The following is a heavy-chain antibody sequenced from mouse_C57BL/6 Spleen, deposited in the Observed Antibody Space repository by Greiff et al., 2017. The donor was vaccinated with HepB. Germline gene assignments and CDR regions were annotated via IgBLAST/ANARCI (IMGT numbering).Heavy chain of an antibody. CDR3: ARYINGYNGYFDV. CDR2: ISNKANGSTT. D-gene: IGHD2-2*01. Sequence: EVKLMESGGGLVQPGGSLRLSCAASGFTFTDYYMSWVRQPPGKALEWLGFISNKANGSTTEYSASVKGRFTISRDNSQSILYLQMHALRAEDSATYYCARYINGYNGYFDVWGTGTTVTVSS. V-gene: IGHV7-3*01. J-gene: IGHJ1*03. CDR1: GFTFTDYY.